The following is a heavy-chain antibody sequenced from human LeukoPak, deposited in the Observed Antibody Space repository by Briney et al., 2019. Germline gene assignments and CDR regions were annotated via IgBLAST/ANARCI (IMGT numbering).Heavy chain of an antibody. CDR2: IYYSGST. Sequence: SETLSLTCTVSGGSISSSSYYWGWIRQPPGKGLEWIGSIYYSGSTNYNPSLKSRVTISVDTSKNQSSLKLSSVTAADTAVYYCSKLERGYYYYMDVWGKGTTVTVSS. J-gene: IGHJ6*03. D-gene: IGHD1-1*01. V-gene: IGHV4-39*07. CDR3: SKLERGYYYYMDV. CDR1: GGSISSSSYY.